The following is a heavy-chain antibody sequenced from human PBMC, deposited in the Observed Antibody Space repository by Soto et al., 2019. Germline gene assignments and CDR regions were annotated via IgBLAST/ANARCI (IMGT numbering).Heavy chain of an antibody. CDR1: GGSFSGYY. CDR2: INHSGST. CDR3: AREQQSSGMDV. D-gene: IGHD6-13*01. Sequence: SETLSLTCAVYGGSFSGYYWSWIRQPPGKGLEWIGEINHSGSTNYNPSLKSRVTISVDTSKNQFSLKLSSVTAADTAVYYCAREQQSSGMDVWGQGTTVTVSS. V-gene: IGHV4-34*01. J-gene: IGHJ6*02.